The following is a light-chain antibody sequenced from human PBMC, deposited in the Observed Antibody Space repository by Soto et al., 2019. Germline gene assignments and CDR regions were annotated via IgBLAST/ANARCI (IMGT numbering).Light chain of an antibody. Sequence: PGERATLSCRASQSVSSYLAWYQRKPGQAPRLLIYDASNRATGIPARFSGSGSGTEFTLTINSLQSEDFAVYYCQQYNSWPRTFGQGTKVDIK. CDR2: DAS. J-gene: IGKJ1*01. V-gene: IGKV3D-15*01. CDR3: QQYNSWPRT. CDR1: QSVSSY.